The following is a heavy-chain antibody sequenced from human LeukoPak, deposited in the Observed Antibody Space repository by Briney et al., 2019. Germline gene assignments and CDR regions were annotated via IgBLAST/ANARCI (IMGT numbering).Heavy chain of an antibody. CDR1: GFTFSSYG. V-gene: IGHV3-30*18. D-gene: IGHD3-16*01. Sequence: GGSLRLSCAASGFTFSSYGMHWVRQAPGKGLEWVAVISYDGSNKYYADSVKGRFTISRDNSKNTLYLQMNSLRAEDTAVYYCAKAQGDYLHGVFSDYWGQGTLVTVSS. CDR3: AKAQGDYLHGVFSDY. CDR2: ISYDGSNK. J-gene: IGHJ4*02.